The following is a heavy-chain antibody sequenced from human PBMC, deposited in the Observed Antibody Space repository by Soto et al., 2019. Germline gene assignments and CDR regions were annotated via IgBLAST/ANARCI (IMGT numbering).Heavy chain of an antibody. CDR3: AREGGLTYYDILTGSYNWFDT. D-gene: IGHD3-9*01. CDR1: GYTFTSYG. J-gene: IGHJ5*02. CDR2: ISAYNGNT. V-gene: IGHV1-18*01. Sequence: SVQVSCKASGYTFTSYGISWVRQAPGQGLEWMGWISAYNGNTNYAQKLQGRVTMTTDTSTSTAYMELRSLRSDDTAVYYCAREGGLTYYDILTGSYNWFDTWGQGTPVTVSS.